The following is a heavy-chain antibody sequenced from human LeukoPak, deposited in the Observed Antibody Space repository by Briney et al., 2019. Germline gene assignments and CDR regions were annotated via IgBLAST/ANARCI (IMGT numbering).Heavy chain of an antibody. Sequence: ASVKVSCKASGYTFTNYGINWARLAPGQGLEWMGWNSDYNRNTYYAQKLQGRVTMTTDTFTSTAYMELRGLRSDDTAVYYYARGGREYKYGRELDHWGQGTLVTVSS. CDR2: NSDYNRNT. V-gene: IGHV1-18*01. J-gene: IGHJ4*02. CDR1: GYTFTNYG. D-gene: IGHD5-18*01. CDR3: ARGGREYKYGRELDH.